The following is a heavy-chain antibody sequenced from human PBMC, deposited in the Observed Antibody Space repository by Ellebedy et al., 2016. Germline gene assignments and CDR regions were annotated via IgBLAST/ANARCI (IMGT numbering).Heavy chain of an antibody. CDR2: ISYDGSNK. V-gene: IGHV3-30*18. J-gene: IGHJ4*02. D-gene: IGHD5-12*01. Sequence: GGSLRLSXAASGFTFSSYGMHWVRQAPGKGLEWVAVISYDGSNKYYADSVKGRFTISRDNSKNTLYLQMNSLRAEDTAVYYCANLGYSGYGKFDYWGQGTLVTVSS. CDR3: ANLGYSGYGKFDY. CDR1: GFTFSSYG.